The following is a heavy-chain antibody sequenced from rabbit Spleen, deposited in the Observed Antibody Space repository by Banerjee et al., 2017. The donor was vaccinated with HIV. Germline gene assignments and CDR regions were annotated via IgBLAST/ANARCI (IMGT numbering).Heavy chain of an antibody. CDR1: GVSFSSSSY. J-gene: IGHJ4*01. V-gene: IGHV1S40*01. CDR2: IDSGSSGFT. Sequence: QSLEESGGDLVKPGASLTLTCTASGVSFSSSSYMCWVRQAPGKGLEWIACIDSGSSGFTYFATWAKGRFTCSKTSSTTVTLLMTRLTAADTATYFCARDAGTGDYIDVYFNLWGPGTLVTVS. CDR3: ARDAGTGDYIDVYFNL. D-gene: IGHD8-1*01.